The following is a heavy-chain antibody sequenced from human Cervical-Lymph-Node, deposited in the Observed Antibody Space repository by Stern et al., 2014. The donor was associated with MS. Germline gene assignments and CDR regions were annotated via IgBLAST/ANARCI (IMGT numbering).Heavy chain of an antibody. V-gene: IGHV1-8*01. CDR3: TRGPRT. CDR1: GYTFTSYD. J-gene: IGHJ4*02. D-gene: IGHD1-7*01. Sequence: QLVQSGAEVEKPGASVKVSCKASGYTFTSYDIHWVRRAAGQGLEWMGWMNADSGNTGFAQKFQGRVTMTRNTSISTAYLELNSLRSEDTAVYYCTRGPRTWGRGTLVTVSS. CDR2: MNADSGNT.